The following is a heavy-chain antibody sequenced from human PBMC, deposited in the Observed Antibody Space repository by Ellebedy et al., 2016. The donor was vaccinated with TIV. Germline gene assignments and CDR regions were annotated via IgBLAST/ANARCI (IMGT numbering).Heavy chain of an antibody. Sequence: SETLSLTCTVSGGSISSYFWSWIRQPPGKGLEWIGYIDYSGNTNYNPSLKSRVTISVDTSKNQFSLKLRSVTAADTAVYYCARNPPTYNWVDSWGQGTLVTVSS. J-gene: IGHJ5*01. V-gene: IGHV4-59*08. CDR3: ARNPPTYNWVDS. CDR2: IDYSGNT. CDR1: GGSISSYF.